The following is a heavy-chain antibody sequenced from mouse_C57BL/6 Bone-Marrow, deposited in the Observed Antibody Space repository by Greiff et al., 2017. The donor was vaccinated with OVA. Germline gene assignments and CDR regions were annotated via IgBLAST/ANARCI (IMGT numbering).Heavy chain of an antibody. V-gene: IGHV1-64*01. Sequence: QVQLQQPGAELVKPGASVKLSCKASGYTFTSYWMHWVKQRPGQGLEWIGMIQPNSGSTNYNEKFKSKATLTVDKSSSTAYMQLRSLTSEDAAVYYCATDPGYYFDYWGQGTTLTVSS. CDR1: GYTFTSYW. CDR2: IQPNSGST. CDR3: ATDPGYYFDY. J-gene: IGHJ2*01.